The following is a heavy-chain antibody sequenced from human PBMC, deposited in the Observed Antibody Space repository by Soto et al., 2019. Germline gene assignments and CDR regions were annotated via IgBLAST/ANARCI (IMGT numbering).Heavy chain of an antibody. D-gene: IGHD2-15*01. Sequence: SETLSLPCAVACGTISSGGYSWSWIRQPPGKGLEWIGYSYHSGSTYYNPSLKSRVTISVDRSKNQFSLKLSSVTAADTAVYYCARGQVVAVQHWGQGTLVTVSS. CDR3: ARGQVVAVQH. V-gene: IGHV4-30-2*01. CDR1: CGTISSGGYS. J-gene: IGHJ1*01. CDR2: SYHSGST.